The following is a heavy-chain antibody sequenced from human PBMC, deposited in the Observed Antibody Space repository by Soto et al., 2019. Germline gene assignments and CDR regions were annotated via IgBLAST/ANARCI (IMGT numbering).Heavy chain of an antibody. J-gene: IGHJ2*01. Sequence: ASVKVSCKASGDTFTSYYMHWVRHAPGQGLEWMGVINPSGGSTSYAQKFQGRVTMTRDTSTSTVYMELSSLRSEDTAVYYCARDSRRTTRGGPYGDYAWYFDLWGRGTLVTVSS. CDR3: ARDSRRTTRGGPYGDYAWYFDL. CDR2: INPSGGST. D-gene: IGHD4-17*01. V-gene: IGHV1-46*01. CDR1: GDTFTSYY.